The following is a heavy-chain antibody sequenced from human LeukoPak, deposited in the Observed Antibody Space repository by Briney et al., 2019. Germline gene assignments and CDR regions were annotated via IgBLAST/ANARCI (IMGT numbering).Heavy chain of an antibody. D-gene: IGHD1-14*01. J-gene: IGHJ4*02. V-gene: IGHV4-59*01. CDR1: GGSISSYY. CDR3: ARANRYGSLDY. CDR2: IYYSGST. Sequence: SETLSLTCTVSGGSISSYYWSWIRQPPGKGLEWIGYIYYSGSTNYNPSLKSRVTISVDTSKNQFSLKLSSVTAADTAVYYCARANRYGSLDYWGQGPWSPSPQ.